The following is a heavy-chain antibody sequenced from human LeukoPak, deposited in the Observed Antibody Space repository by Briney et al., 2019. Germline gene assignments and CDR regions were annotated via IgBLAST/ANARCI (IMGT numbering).Heavy chain of an antibody. D-gene: IGHD3-22*01. CDR1: GFTFDDYA. CDR3: AKGHPFYSDSSGFYSYYFDY. Sequence: PGGSLRLSCAASGFTFDDYAMHWVRQAPGKGLEWVSGISWNSDNIGYADSVKGRFTISRDNAKNSLYLQMNSLRAEDTALYYCAKGHPFYSDSSGFYSYYFDYWGQGTLVTVSS. J-gene: IGHJ4*02. CDR2: ISWNSDNI. V-gene: IGHV3-9*01.